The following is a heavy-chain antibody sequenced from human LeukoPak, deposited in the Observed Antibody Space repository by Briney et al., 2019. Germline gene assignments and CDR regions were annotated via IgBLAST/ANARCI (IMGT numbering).Heavy chain of an antibody. CDR1: GFKFSSYE. CDR2: ISISGSTR. J-gene: IGHJ6*02. D-gene: IGHD3-10*01. Sequence: GGSLRLSCAASGFKFSSYEMNWVRQAPGKGLEWVSYISISGSTRYYVDSVQGRFTISRDNAKNSLYLQLNSLRAEDTAVYYCARDGYYYGSGSYYSAPKYYYFGMDVWGQGTTVTVSS. V-gene: IGHV3-48*03. CDR3: ARDGYYYGSGSYYSAPKYYYFGMDV.